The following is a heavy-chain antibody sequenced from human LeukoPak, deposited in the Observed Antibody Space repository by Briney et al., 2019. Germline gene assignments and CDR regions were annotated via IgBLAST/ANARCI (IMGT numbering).Heavy chain of an antibody. D-gene: IGHD3-22*01. Sequence: SETLSLTCAVYGGSFSGYYWSWIRQPPGKGLEWIGEIHHSGSTNYNPSLKSRVTISVDTSKNQFSLKLSSVTAADTAVYYCARLSYYYDSSGYLDAFDIWGQGTMVTVSS. J-gene: IGHJ3*02. CDR3: ARLSYYYDSSGYLDAFDI. V-gene: IGHV4-34*01. CDR1: GGSFSGYY. CDR2: IHHSGST.